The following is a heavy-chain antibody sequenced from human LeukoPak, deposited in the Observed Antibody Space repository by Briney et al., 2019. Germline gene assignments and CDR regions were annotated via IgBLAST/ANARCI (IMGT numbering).Heavy chain of an antibody. CDR3: ARDSDSSGRYFDY. CDR2: IYHSGST. CDR1: GGSFSGYH. J-gene: IGHJ4*02. V-gene: IGHV4-34*01. Sequence: PSETLSLTCAVYGGSFSGYHWSWIRQPPGKGLEWIGSIYHSGSTYYNPSLKSRVTISVDTSKNQFSLKLSSVTAADTAVYYCARDSDSSGRYFDYWGQGTLVTVSS. D-gene: IGHD3-22*01.